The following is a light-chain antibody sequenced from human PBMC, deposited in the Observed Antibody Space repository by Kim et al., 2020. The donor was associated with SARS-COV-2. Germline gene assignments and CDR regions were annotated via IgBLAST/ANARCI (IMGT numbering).Light chain of an antibody. V-gene: IGLV2-14*03. J-gene: IGLJ2*01. CDR3: SSYTSSSTVV. CDR2: DVS. CDR1: SSDVGGYNY. Sequence: QAVLTQPASVSGSPGQSITISCTGTSSDVGGYNYVSWYQQHPGKAPKLMIYDVSNRPSGVSNRCSGSKSGNTASLTISGLQAEDEADYYCSSYTSSSTVVFGGGTQLTVL.